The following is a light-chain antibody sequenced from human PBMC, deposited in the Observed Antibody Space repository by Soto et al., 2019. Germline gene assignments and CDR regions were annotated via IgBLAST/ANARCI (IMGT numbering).Light chain of an antibody. CDR1: RIFSIN. J-gene: IGKJ1*01. CDR3: QQYKNWTLCT. CDR2: GAC. Sequence: IVMTQSPATLSASPWEIATLSCSASRIFSINVSLYRQKPGQAHRLLIYGACTRASGIPTRFSGSGSGTQFTLTISSLKFEDFAVYYCQQYKNWTLCTFGQGTKVDIK. V-gene: IGKV3-15*01.